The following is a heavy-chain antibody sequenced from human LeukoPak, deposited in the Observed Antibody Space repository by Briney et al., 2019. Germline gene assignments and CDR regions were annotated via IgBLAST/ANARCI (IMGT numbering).Heavy chain of an antibody. V-gene: IGHV1-24*01. J-gene: IGHJ4*02. D-gene: IGHD3-10*01. CDR3: ATHLDRSYYYFDF. Sequence: ASVKVSCKISGYGLSMLSIHGVRQAPGEGLQWVGGIDPQDGQTIYAQRFHGRATISEDTFSDTAYLELNSLTSEDTALYYCATHLDRSYYYFDFWGQGTLVIVSS. CDR2: IDPQDGQT. CDR1: GYGLSMLS.